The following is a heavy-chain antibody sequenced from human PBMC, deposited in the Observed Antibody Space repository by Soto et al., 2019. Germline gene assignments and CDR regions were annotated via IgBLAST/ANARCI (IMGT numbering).Heavy chain of an antibody. D-gene: IGHD3-22*01. V-gene: IGHV3-48*02. CDR1: GFTFNSYS. CDR2: ISASGETK. J-gene: IGHJ4*02. Sequence: GGSLRLSCAASGFTFNSYSMNWVRHTPGKGLEWVSYISASGETKHYADSVKGRFTISRDNGRNSLFLQMNSLRDEDTAVYYCARDSTYYYDTSGYCVYWGQGTLVTVSS. CDR3: ARDSTYYYDTSGYCVY.